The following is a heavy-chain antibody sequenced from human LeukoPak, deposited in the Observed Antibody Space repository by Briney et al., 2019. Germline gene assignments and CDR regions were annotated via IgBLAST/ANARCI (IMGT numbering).Heavy chain of an antibody. Sequence: ASVKVSCKASRGTFSGYAINWVRQAPGQGLEWMGGIIPIFGTANYAQKFQGRVTITADKSTSTAYMELSSLRSEDTAVYYCATGIAASYNWFDPWGQGTLVTVSS. CDR2: IIPIFGTA. V-gene: IGHV1-69*06. J-gene: IGHJ5*02. CDR1: RGTFSGYA. D-gene: IGHD6-6*01. CDR3: ATGIAASYNWFDP.